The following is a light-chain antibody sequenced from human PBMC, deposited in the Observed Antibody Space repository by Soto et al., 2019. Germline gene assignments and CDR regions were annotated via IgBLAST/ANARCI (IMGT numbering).Light chain of an antibody. Sequence: QSVLTQPASVSGSPGQSITISCTGTSSDVGGLDYVSWYQHHPGKAPKLIIHEVSSRPSGVSDRFSGSKSGNTASLTISTLQAEDEANYYCSSYTTSSNYVFGTGTKVTVL. CDR3: SSYTTSSNYV. CDR1: SSDVGGLDY. V-gene: IGLV2-14*01. J-gene: IGLJ1*01. CDR2: EVS.